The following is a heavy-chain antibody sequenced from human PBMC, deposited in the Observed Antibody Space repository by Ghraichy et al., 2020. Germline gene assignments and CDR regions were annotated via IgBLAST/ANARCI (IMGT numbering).Heavy chain of an antibody. CDR3: ARGRDVPMDY. CDR1: GFVFSSYT. CDR2: IKSDSSTI. Sequence: GSLNISCAASGFVFSSYTMSWVRQAPGKGLEWVSDIKSDSSTINYADSVKGRFTISRDNAKNSLYLQMNSLRDEDTAVYYCARGRDVPMDYWGQGTLVSVSS. J-gene: IGHJ4*02. D-gene: IGHD5-24*01. V-gene: IGHV3-48*02.